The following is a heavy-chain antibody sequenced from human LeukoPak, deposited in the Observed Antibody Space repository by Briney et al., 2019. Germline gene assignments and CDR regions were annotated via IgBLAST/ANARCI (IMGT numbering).Heavy chain of an antibody. V-gene: IGHV4-59*01. CDR1: GGSISSYY. J-gene: IGHJ4*02. CDR2: IYYSGST. Sequence: SETLSLTCTVSGGSISSYYWSWIRQPPGKGLERIGYIYYSGSTNYNPSLKSRVTISVDTSKNQFTLKLSSVTAADTAVYYCARIVGVTKVDYWGQGTLVTVSS. D-gene: IGHD1-26*01. CDR3: ARIVGVTKVDY.